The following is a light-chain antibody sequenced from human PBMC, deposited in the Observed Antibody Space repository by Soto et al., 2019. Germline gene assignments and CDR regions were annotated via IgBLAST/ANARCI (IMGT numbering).Light chain of an antibody. Sequence: DIQMTQSPSTLSASVGDRVTITCRASQSISSWLAWYQQKPGKAPKLLIYDASILEIGVPSRFSGSGSGTEFTLTISCLQPDDFATYYCHQYYSYPFTFGQGTKLEIK. CDR2: DAS. CDR3: HQYYSYPFT. J-gene: IGKJ2*01. CDR1: QSISSW. V-gene: IGKV1-5*01.